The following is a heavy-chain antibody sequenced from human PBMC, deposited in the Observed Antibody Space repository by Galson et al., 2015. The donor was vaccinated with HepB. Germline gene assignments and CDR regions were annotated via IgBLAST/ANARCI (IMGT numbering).Heavy chain of an antibody. V-gene: IGHV3-21*01. CDR1: GFTFSSYS. CDR2: ISSTSSSI. CDR3: ARENRPGRLEGWIDS. D-gene: IGHD2-15*01. Sequence: SLRLSCAAYGFTFSSYSMNWVRQAPGKGLEWVSSISSTSSSIYYADSVKGRFTISRDNAKKSLYLQMNSLRAEDMAVYYCARENRPGRLEGWIDSWGQGTLVTVSS. J-gene: IGHJ4*02.